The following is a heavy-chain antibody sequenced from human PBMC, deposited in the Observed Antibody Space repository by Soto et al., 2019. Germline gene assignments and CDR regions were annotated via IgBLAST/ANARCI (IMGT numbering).Heavy chain of an antibody. Sequence: ASVKVSCKASGYTFTRHGFSWVRQAPGQGLEWMGWISTYNVNTHYARKFQGRVTMTADTSASTVYMELTSLRPDDTAIYFCAREGRIGWLGIDHWGKGTLVTVSS. CDR3: AREGRIGWLGIDH. V-gene: IGHV1-18*01. CDR2: ISTYNVNT. J-gene: IGHJ4*02. CDR1: GYTFTRHG. D-gene: IGHD6-19*01.